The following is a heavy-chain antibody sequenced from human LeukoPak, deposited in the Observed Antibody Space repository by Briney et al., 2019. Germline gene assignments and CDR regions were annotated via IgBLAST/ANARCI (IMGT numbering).Heavy chain of an antibody. J-gene: IGHJ4*02. CDR3: ARDSTYSSGSRFYDRFDY. CDR2: INRDGSQR. V-gene: IGHV3-7*03. CDR1: KFNFNNYG. D-gene: IGHD2-15*01. Sequence: GGSLRLSCATSKFNFNNYGMTWVRQAPGKGLEWVANINRDGSQRNHVDSVKGRFTISRDNAKNSLYLQMDSLTAEDTAVYYCARDSTYSSGSRFYDRFDYWGQGTLVTVSS.